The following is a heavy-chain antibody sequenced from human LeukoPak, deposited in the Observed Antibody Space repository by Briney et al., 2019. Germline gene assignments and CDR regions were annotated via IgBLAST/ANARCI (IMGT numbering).Heavy chain of an antibody. V-gene: IGHV3-21*01. CDR1: GFTFSSYS. J-gene: IGHJ6*03. D-gene: IGHD6-13*01. CDR2: ISSSSSYI. Sequence: GGSLRLSCAASGFTFSSYSMNWVRQAPGKGLEWVSSISSSSSYIYYADSVKGRFTISRDNAKNSLYLQMNSLRAEDTAVYYCARELSSWYRGFMDYYYYMDVWGKGTTVTVSS. CDR3: ARELSSWYRGFMDYYYYMDV.